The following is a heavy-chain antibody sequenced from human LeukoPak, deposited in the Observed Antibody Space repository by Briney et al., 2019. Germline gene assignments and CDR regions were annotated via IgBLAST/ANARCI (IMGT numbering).Heavy chain of an antibody. CDR2: ISSSSSYI. CDR1: GFTFSSYS. Sequence: GGSLRLSCAASGFTFSSYSMNWVRQAPGKGLEWVSSISSSSSYIYYADSVKGRFTISRDNAKNSLYLQMNSLRAEDTAVYYCAKDWGSNYGSNAFDIWAKGQWSPSLQ. CDR3: AKDWGSNYGSNAFDI. J-gene: IGHJ3*02. D-gene: IGHD4-11*01. V-gene: IGHV3-21*04.